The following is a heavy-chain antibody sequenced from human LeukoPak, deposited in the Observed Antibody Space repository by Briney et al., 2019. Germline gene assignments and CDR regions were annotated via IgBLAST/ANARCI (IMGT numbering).Heavy chain of an antibody. CDR3: ARAGTTGYCGGDCYSY. Sequence: PSETLSLTCTVSGGSISSYYWSWIRQPAGKGLEWIGRIYTSGSTNYNPSLKSRVTMSVDTSKNQFSLKLSSVTAADTAVYYCARAGTTGYCGGDCYSYWGQGTLVTVSS. J-gene: IGHJ4*02. V-gene: IGHV4-4*07. CDR2: IYTSGST. D-gene: IGHD2-21*02. CDR1: GGSISSYY.